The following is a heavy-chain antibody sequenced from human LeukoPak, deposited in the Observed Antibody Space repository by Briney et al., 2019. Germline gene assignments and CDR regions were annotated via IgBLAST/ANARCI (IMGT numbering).Heavy chain of an antibody. CDR1: GFTFSTTW. D-gene: IGHD1-26*01. CDR2: INSDGTST. CDR3: ARDNYYSIDY. Sequence: PGGSLRLSCEASGFTFSTTWMHWVRQAPGKGLVCVSRINSDGTSTVYADSVKGRFTISRDNAKNTVYLQMSGLGVDDTAVYYCARDNYYSIDYWGQGTLVTVSS. J-gene: IGHJ4*02. V-gene: IGHV3-74*01.